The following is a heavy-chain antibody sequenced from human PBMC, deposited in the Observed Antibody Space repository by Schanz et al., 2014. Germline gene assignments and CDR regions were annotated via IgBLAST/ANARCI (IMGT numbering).Heavy chain of an antibody. V-gene: IGHV1-8*01. CDR2: MNPNSGNT. CDR3: ARDGVDAAAGGNY. CDR1: GYTFTSYG. D-gene: IGHD6-13*01. J-gene: IGHJ4*02. Sequence: QVQLVQSGAEVKKPGASVKVSCKASGYTFTSYGINWVRQAPGQGLEWMGWMNPNSGNTGYAQKFQGRVTMTRNTSTSTVYMELSSLRSEDTAVYYCARDGVDAAAGGNYWGQGTLVTVSS.